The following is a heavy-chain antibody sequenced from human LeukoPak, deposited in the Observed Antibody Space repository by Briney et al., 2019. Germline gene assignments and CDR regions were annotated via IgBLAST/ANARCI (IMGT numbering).Heavy chain of an antibody. CDR1: GYTFTGYY. J-gene: IGHJ3*02. CDR2: INPNSGGT. D-gene: IGHD6-13*01. Sequence: GASVKVSCKASGYTFTGYYMHWVRQAPGQGLEWMGWINPNSGGTNYAQKFQGRVTMTRDTSISTAYMELSRLRSDDTAVYCCASRGYSSSWYYAFDIWGQGTMVTVSS. V-gene: IGHV1-2*02. CDR3: ASRGYSSSWYYAFDI.